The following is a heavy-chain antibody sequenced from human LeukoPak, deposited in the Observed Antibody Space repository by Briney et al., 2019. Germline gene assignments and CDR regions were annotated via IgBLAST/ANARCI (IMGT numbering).Heavy chain of an antibody. Sequence: GGSLRLSCAASGFTFSNYWMIWVRQAPGKGLEWVGNIKQDGSEKRYADSVRGRFSISRDNAQTSLYLQMNSLRAEDTAVYYCARRPTVTTPLTAWGQGTLVTVSS. V-gene: IGHV3-7*05. CDR1: GFTFSNYW. J-gene: IGHJ5*02. D-gene: IGHD4-17*01. CDR3: ARRPTVTTPLTA. CDR2: IKQDGSEK.